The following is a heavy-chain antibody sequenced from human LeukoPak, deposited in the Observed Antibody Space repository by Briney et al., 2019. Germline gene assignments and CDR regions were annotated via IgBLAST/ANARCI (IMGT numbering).Heavy chain of an antibody. J-gene: IGHJ6*03. CDR1: GFTFSSYE. CDR3: ASPKRWGDYYYYMDV. D-gene: IGHD4-23*01. CDR2: ISSSGSTI. Sequence: GGSLRLSCAASGFTFSSYEMNWVRQAPGKGLEWVLYISSSGSTIYYADSVKGRFTISRDNAKNSLYLQMNSLRAEDTAVYYCASPKRWGDYYYYMDVWGKGTTVTVSS. V-gene: IGHV3-48*03.